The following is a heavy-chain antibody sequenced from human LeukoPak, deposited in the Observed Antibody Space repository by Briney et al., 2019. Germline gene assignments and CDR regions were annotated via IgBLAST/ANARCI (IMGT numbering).Heavy chain of an antibody. CDR3: ARGPRITMIVVVTLEDY. V-gene: IGHV1-2*06. Sequence: GASVKVSCKASGYTFTGYFMYWVRQAPGQGLEWMGRINPNSGGTNYAQKLQDRVTMTRDTSISTAYMELSRLRSDDTAVYYCARGPRITMIVVVTLEDYWGQGTLVTVSS. D-gene: IGHD3-22*01. J-gene: IGHJ4*02. CDR1: GYTFTGYF. CDR2: INPNSGGT.